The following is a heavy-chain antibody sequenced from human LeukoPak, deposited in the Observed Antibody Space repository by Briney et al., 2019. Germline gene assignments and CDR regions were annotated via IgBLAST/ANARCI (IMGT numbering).Heavy chain of an antibody. CDR1: GGSFSGYY. CDR3: ARRFKFEGYYDSSGYLYAFDI. V-gene: IGHV4-34*01. J-gene: IGHJ3*02. Sequence: TSETLSLTCAVYGGSFSGYYWSWIRQPPGKGLEWIGEINHSGSTNYNPSLKSRVTISVDTSKNQFSLKLSSVTAADTAVYYCARRFKFEGYYDSSGYLYAFDIWGQGTMVTVSS. D-gene: IGHD3-22*01. CDR2: INHSGST.